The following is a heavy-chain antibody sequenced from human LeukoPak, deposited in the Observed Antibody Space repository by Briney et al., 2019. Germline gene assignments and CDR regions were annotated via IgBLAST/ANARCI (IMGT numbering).Heavy chain of an antibody. D-gene: IGHD4-17*01. CDR2: IYPGDSDT. Sequence: GESLKISCKGSGYTFTSYWIAWVRQMPGKGLEWMGIIYPGDSDTRYSPSFQGQVTISADKSISTAYLQWSSLKASDTAIYYCARRNYGDYQGFYWYFDLWGRGTLVTVSS. V-gene: IGHV5-51*01. CDR1: GYTFTSYW. CDR3: ARRNYGDYQGFYWYFDL. J-gene: IGHJ2*01.